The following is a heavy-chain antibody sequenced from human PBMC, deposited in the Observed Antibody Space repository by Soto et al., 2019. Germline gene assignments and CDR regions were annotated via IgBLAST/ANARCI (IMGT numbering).Heavy chain of an antibody. J-gene: IGHJ3*02. CDR2: IYYSGST. D-gene: IGHD3-22*01. CDR1: GGSISSGDYY. V-gene: IGHV4-30-4*01. CDR3: ARDRGDYYDSSGYYIDAFDI. Sequence: SETLSLTCTVSGGSISSGDYYWSWIRQPPGKGLEWIGYIYYSGSTYYNPSLKSRVTISVDTSKNQFSLKLSSVTAADTAVYYCARDRGDYYDSSGYYIDAFDIWGQGTMATVSS.